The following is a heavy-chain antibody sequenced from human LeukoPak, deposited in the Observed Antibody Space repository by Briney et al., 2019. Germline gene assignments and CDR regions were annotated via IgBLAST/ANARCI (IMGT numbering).Heavy chain of an antibody. CDR1: GFTFSSYA. D-gene: IGHD2-2*01. J-gene: IGHJ4*02. CDR3: AKAIASVVVPAATTDY. V-gene: IGHV3-23*01. Sequence: VGSLRLSCAASGFTFSSYAMSSVRQAPGERLEWVSAISGSGGSTYYADSVKGRFTISRDNSKNTLYLQMNSLRAENTAVYYCAKAIASVVVPAATTDYWAREPWSPSPQ. CDR2: ISGSGGST.